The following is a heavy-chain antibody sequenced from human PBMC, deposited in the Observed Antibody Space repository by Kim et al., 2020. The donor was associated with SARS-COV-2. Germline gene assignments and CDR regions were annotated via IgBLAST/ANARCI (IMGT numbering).Heavy chain of an antibody. D-gene: IGHD5-18*01. CDR3: AKSPPRWIQLHYFDY. Sequence: DSVKGRFPISRDNSKNTLYLQMNSLRAEDPAVYYCAKSPPRWIQLHYFDYWGQGTLVTVSS. J-gene: IGHJ4*02. V-gene: IGHV3-30*02.